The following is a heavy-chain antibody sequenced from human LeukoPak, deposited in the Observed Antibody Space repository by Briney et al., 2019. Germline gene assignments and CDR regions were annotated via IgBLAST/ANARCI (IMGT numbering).Heavy chain of an antibody. CDR3: ARGGRYISGWYLREEDFDY. D-gene: IGHD6-19*01. J-gene: IGHJ4*02. CDR2: INHSGST. CDR1: GYSISNGYY. Sequence: PSETLSLTCTVSGYSISNGYYWGWIRQPPGKGLEWIGEINHSGSTNYNPSLKSRVTISVDTSKNQFSLKLSSVTAADTAVYYCARGGRYISGWYLREEDFDYWGQGTLVTVSS. V-gene: IGHV4-38-2*02.